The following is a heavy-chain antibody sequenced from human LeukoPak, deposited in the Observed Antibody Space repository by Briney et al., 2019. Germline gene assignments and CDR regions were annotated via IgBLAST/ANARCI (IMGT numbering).Heavy chain of an antibody. V-gene: IGHV3-30*03. D-gene: IGHD3-9*01. Sequence: GGSLRLSCAASGFTFSSYGMHWVRQAPGKGLEWVAVISYDGSNKYYADSVKGRFTISRDNSKNTLYLQMNSLRAEDTAVYYCARGPYYDILTGYYPYYFVYWGQGTLVTVSS. CDR1: GFTFSSYG. J-gene: IGHJ4*02. CDR3: ARGPYYDILTGYYPYYFVY. CDR2: ISYDGSNK.